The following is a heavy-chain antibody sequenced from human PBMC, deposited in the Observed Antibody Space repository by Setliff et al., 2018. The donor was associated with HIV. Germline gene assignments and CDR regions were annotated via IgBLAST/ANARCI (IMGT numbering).Heavy chain of an antibody. D-gene: IGHD6-19*01. V-gene: IGHV4-38-2*01. J-gene: IGHJ5*02. CDR2: IYQSGSI. CDR3: ARPRRVRSRAWYWFDI. Sequence: KASETLSLTCAASGYSINSGFSRAWIRQPPGQGPQWIGGIYQSGSIYYNPSLQSRVTISVDSSKNQFSLNLFSVTAADTAVYYCARPRRVRSRAWYWFDIWGQGTLVTVSS. CDR1: GYSINSGFS.